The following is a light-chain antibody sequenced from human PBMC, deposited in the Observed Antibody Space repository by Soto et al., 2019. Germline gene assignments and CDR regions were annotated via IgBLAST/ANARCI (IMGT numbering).Light chain of an antibody. CDR1: QSVSSSY. CDR2: GAS. CDR3: QQYGSSPQT. J-gene: IGKJ2*01. V-gene: IGKV3-20*01. Sequence: EIVLTQSPGTLSLSPGERDTISCRASQSVSSSYLAWYHRKPGQAPRLLIYGASSRATGIPDRFSGSGSGTDFTLTIARLEAEDFAVYYCQQYGSSPQTFGQGTKLEIK.